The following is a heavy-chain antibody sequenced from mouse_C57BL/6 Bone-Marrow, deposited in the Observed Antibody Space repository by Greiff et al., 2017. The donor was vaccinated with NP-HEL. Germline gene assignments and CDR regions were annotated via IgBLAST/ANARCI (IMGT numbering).Heavy chain of an antibody. J-gene: IGHJ1*03. Sequence: QVQLQQSGPELVKPGASVKLSCKASGYTFTSYDINWVKQRPGQGLEWIGWIYPRDGSTKYNEKFKGKATLTVDTSSSTAYMELHSLTSEDSAVYFCARKGRDYYGSSYRYCDVWGTGTTVTVSS. CDR3: ARKGRDYYGSSYRYCDV. CDR1: GYTFTSYD. V-gene: IGHV1-85*01. D-gene: IGHD1-1*01. CDR2: IYPRDGST.